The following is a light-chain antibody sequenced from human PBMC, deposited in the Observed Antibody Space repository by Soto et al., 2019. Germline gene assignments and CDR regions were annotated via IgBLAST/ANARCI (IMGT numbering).Light chain of an antibody. CDR3: QVWDVGADYLV. CDR2: DNT. J-gene: IGLJ2*01. V-gene: IGLV3-21*02. Sequence: SYVLTQPPSVSVAAGQTARITCTENHIGSESVHWYQQRPGQAPLLVVFDNTDRPSGIPDRFSGSNSGNTATLTINRVEAGDEADYFCQVWDVGADYLVFGGGTKLTVL. CDR1: HIGSES.